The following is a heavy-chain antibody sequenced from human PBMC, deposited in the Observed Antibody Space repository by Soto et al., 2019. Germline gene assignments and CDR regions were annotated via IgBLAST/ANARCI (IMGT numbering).Heavy chain of an antibody. CDR2: IYHSGST. D-gene: IGHD3-22*01. J-gene: IGHJ4*02. V-gene: IGHV4-30-2*01. CDR3: ASGGAMSYDASSGYFDY. Sequence: ASETLSLTCAVSGGSISRGGYSWSWIRQTPGKGLEWIGYIYHSGSTYYNPSLKSRVTISIDRSKNQFSLKLSSVTAADTAVYYVASGGAMSYDASSGYFDYWGQGTLVTVSS. CDR1: GGSISRGGYS.